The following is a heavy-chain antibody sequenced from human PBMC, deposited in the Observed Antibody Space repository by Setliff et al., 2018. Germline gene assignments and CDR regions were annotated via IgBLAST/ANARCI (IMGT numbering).Heavy chain of an antibody. V-gene: IGHV1-18*01. CDR3: SRLVRYCTQTSCQRASGDDY. D-gene: IGHD2-2*01. CDR1: GYTFTNYA. CDR2: ISAYTGNT. Sequence: ASVKVSCKASGYTFTNYAINWVRQASGQGLEWMGWISAYTGNTYYAPRLQGRVTMTTDTSTTTAYLELRSLTSDDTAVYYCSRLVRYCTQTSCQRASGDDYWGQGTLVTVSS. J-gene: IGHJ4*02.